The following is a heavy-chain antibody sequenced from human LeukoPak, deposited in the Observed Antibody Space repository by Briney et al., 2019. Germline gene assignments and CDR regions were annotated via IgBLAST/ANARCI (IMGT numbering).Heavy chain of an antibody. Sequence: KPGGSLRLSCAASGFTFSSYSMNWVRQAPGKGLEWVSSITSSSSSIYYADSVKGRFTISRDNAKNSLYLQMNSLRAEDTAVYYCARGPRGYCSGGSCYYYYYYMDVWGKGTTVTISS. CDR1: GFTFSSYS. CDR3: ARGPRGYCSGGSCYYYYYYMDV. D-gene: IGHD2-15*01. V-gene: IGHV3-21*01. CDR2: ITSSSSSI. J-gene: IGHJ6*03.